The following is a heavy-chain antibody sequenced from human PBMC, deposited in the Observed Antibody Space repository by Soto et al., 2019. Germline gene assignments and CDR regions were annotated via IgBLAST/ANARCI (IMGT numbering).Heavy chain of an antibody. CDR1: GYTLTELS. V-gene: IGHV1-24*01. J-gene: IGHJ5*02. CDR2: FDPEDGET. CDR3: AALLRYFDWSSSALNWFDP. D-gene: IGHD3-9*01. Sequence: ASVKVSCKVSGYTLTELSMHWVRQAPGKGLEWMGGFDPEDGETIYAQKFQGRVTMTEDTSTDTAYMELSSLRSEDTAVYYCAALLRYFDWSSSALNWFDPWGQGTLVTVSS.